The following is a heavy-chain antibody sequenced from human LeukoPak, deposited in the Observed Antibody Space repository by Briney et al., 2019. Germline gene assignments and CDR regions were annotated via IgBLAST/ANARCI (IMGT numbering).Heavy chain of an antibody. CDR2: IYYSGST. Sequence: SETLSLTCTVSGGSISSSSYYWSWIRQPPGKGLEWIGYIYYSGSTNYNPSLKSRVTISVDTSKNQFSLKLTSVTAADTAVYYCARGGNTFNSWGQGTLVTVSS. CDR1: GGSISSSSYY. V-gene: IGHV4-61*01. CDR3: ARGGNTFNS. J-gene: IGHJ4*02.